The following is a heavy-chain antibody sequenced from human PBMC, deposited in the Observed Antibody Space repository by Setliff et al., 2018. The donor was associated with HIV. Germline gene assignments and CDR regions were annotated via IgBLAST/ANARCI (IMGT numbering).Heavy chain of an antibody. CDR1: GGSINRIDYY. CDR2: VYYDGTT. J-gene: IGHJ4*02. CDR3: ARGGYYGSGSWGFDY. D-gene: IGHD3-10*01. V-gene: IGHV4-39*01. Sequence: SETLSLTCTVSGGSINRIDYYWGWIRQSPGKGLEWIGNVYYDGTTYYNPSLKSRVTLSVDTSKNQFSLELSSVTASDTAVFYCARGGYYGSGSWGFDYWGQGTLVTVSS.